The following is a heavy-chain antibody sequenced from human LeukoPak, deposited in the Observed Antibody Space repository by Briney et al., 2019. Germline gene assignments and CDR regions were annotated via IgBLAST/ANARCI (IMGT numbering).Heavy chain of an antibody. V-gene: IGHV1-24*01. CDR1: GYTLTELS. D-gene: IGHD6-25*01. CDR2: FDPEDGET. J-gene: IGHJ6*03. CDR3: ATSAAVGYYYYMDV. Sequence: GASVKVSXKVSGYTLTELSMHWMRQAPGKGLEGMGGFDPEDGETIYAQKFQGRVTMTEDTSTDTAYMELSSLRSEDTAVYYCATSAAVGYYYYMDVWGKGTTVTVSS.